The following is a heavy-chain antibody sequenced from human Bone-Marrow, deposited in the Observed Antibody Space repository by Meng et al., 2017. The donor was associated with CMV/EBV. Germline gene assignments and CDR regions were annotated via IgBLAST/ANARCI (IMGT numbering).Heavy chain of an antibody. Sequence: ASVKVSCKPSGYTFTNFGVSWARQAPGQGLEWMGWINFDTGNGNYAQKFQDRFTMTIDTSTGTTYMELSSLRSEDTAVYYCARGPLSGSYLGYYYGMDVWGQGTTVTVSS. CDR1: GYTFTNFG. CDR2: INFDTGNG. CDR3: ARGPLSGSYLGYYYGMDV. D-gene: IGHD1-26*01. V-gene: IGHV1-18*04. J-gene: IGHJ6*02.